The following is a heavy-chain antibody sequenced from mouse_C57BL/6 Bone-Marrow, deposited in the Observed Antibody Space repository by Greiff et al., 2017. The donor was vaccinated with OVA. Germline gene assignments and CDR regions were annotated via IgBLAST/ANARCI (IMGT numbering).Heavy chain of an antibody. CDR3: AREEVWLRPLYYFDY. Sequence: QVQLQQPGAELVKPGASVKLSCKASGYTFTSYWMHWVKQRPGQGLEWIGMIHPNSGSTNYNEKFKSKATLTVDKSSSTAYMQLSSLTSEDSAVYYCAREEVWLRPLYYFDYWGQGTTLTVSS. CDR1: GYTFTSYW. J-gene: IGHJ2*01. V-gene: IGHV1-64*01. D-gene: IGHD2-2*01. CDR2: IHPNSGST.